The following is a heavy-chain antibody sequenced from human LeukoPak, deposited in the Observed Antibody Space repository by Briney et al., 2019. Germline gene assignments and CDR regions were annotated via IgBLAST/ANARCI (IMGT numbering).Heavy chain of an antibody. CDR3: ARGGGSYYPDAFDI. V-gene: IGHV4-34*01. D-gene: IGHD1-26*01. J-gene: IGHJ3*02. Sequence: SETLSLTCAVYGGSFSGYYWSWIRQPPGKGLEWIGEINHSGSTNYNPSLKSRVTISVDTSKNQFSLKLSSVTAADTAVYYCARGGGSYYPDAFDIWGQGTMVTVSS. CDR1: GGSFSGYY. CDR2: INHSGST.